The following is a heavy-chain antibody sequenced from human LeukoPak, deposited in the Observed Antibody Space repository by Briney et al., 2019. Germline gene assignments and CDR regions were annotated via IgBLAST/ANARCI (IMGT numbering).Heavy chain of an antibody. Sequence: GGSVRLSCAASKFIFSDYNMRWVRHAPGKGRECVTSISNNSSHIFYADSVKGRFTISRDNAEISLSLQMNSQRRGDTAVYYCARGSFAFDIWGQGTMVTVSS. D-gene: IGHD3-16*02. CDR3: ARGSFAFDI. V-gene: IGHV3-21*01. CDR2: ISNNSSHI. CDR1: KFIFSDYN. J-gene: IGHJ3*02.